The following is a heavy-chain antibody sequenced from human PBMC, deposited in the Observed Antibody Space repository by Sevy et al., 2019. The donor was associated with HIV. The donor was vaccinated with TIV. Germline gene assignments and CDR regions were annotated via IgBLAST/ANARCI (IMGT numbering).Heavy chain of an antibody. J-gene: IGHJ4*02. Sequence: SETLSLTCTVSGGSISGYYWSWIRQPPGKGLEWIGYIYYSGRTNYNPSLKNRVTVSVDTSKNQFSLKMSSVTAADTAVYYCARTPVIMITSGGVIALRQFDFWGQGTLVTVSS. CDR2: IYYSGRT. V-gene: IGHV4-59*01. CDR1: GGSISGYY. D-gene: IGHD3-16*02. CDR3: ARTPVIMITSGGVIALRQFDF.